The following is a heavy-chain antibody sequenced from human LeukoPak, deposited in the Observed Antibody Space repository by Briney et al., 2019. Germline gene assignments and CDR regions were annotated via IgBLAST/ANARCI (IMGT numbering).Heavy chain of an antibody. CDR1: GFTFSSYS. Sequence: PGGSLRLSCAASGFTFSSYSMNWVRQAPGKGLEWVSSISSSSSYIYYADSVKGRFTISRDNAKNSLYLQMNSLRAEDTAVYYCARGGSYYYDSSGSHCDYWGQGTLVTVSS. J-gene: IGHJ4*02. V-gene: IGHV3-21*01. CDR2: ISSSSSYI. CDR3: ARGGSYYYDSSGSHCDY. D-gene: IGHD3-22*01.